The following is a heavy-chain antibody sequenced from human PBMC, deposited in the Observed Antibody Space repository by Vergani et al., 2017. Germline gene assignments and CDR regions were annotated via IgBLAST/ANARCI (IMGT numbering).Heavy chain of an antibody. Sequence: QVQLVESGGGVVQPGRSLRLSCAASGFTFSSYGMHWVRQAPGKGLEWVAVIWYDGSNKYYADSVKGRFTISRDNSKNTLYLQIDSLRAENTAVYYCARGRDKKMRELLPSGFDYWGQGTLVTVSS. CDR1: GFTFSSYG. CDR2: IWYDGSNK. D-gene: IGHD1-26*01. CDR3: ARGRDKKMRELLPSGFDY. J-gene: IGHJ4*02. V-gene: IGHV3-33*01.